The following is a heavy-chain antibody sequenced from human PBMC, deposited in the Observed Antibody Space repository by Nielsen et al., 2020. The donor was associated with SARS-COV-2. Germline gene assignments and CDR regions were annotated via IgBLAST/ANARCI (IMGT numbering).Heavy chain of an antibody. V-gene: IGHV3-30*04. Sequence: GESLKISCAASGFTFSSFALHWVRQAPGKGLEWVVIISHDGNTLYNAGSVKGRFTISRDNSENTMFLQMNSLRVDDTAVYYCARDYGGYSGYWGQGTLVTVSS. CDR2: ISHDGNTL. CDR3: ARDYGGYSGY. D-gene: IGHD3-22*01. J-gene: IGHJ4*02. CDR1: GFTFSSFA.